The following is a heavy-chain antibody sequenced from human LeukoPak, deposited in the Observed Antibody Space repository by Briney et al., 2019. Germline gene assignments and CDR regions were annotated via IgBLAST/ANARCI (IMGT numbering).Heavy chain of an antibody. Sequence: ASVTVSCKASGGTFSSYAISWVRQAPGQGLEWMGGIIPIFGTANYAQKFQGRVTITTDESTSTAYMELSSLRSEDTAVYYCARDLFDFWSGYYDYWGQGTLVTVSS. CDR1: GGTFSSYA. D-gene: IGHD3-3*01. CDR3: ARDLFDFWSGYYDY. CDR2: IIPIFGTA. J-gene: IGHJ4*02. V-gene: IGHV1-69*05.